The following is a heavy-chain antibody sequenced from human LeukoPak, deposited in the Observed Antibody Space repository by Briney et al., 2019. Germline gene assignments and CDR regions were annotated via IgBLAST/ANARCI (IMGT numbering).Heavy chain of an antibody. V-gene: IGHV1-69*13. J-gene: IGHJ4*02. CDR2: IIPIFGTA. Sequence: GASVKVSCKASGGTFSSYAISWARQAPGQGLEWMGGIIPIFGTANYAQKFQGRVTITADESTSTAYMELSSLRSEDTAVYYCASAPGGSPYCFDYWGQGTLVTVSS. CDR1: GGTFSSYA. CDR3: ASAPGGSPYCFDY. D-gene: IGHD4-23*01.